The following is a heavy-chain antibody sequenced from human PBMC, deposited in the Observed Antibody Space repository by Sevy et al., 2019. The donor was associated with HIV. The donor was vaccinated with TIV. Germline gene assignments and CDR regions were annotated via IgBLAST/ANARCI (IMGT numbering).Heavy chain of an antibody. D-gene: IGHD1-1*01. CDR1: GISFSGFS. CDR3: ARENWNEFDY. J-gene: IGHJ4*02. Sequence: GSLRLSCAASGISFSGFSMNWVRQAPGKGLEWVSYISSSSSPIFYAVSVKGRFTISRDNAKNSVYLQMSSLRDDDTAVYYCARENWNEFDYWGQGTLVTVSS. V-gene: IGHV3-48*02. CDR2: ISSSSSPI.